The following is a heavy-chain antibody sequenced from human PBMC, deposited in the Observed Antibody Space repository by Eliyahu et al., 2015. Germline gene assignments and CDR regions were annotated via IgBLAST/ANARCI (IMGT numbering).Heavy chain of an antibody. J-gene: IGHJ4*02. CDR3: ARDYKIFNYHSSGSYGDY. D-gene: IGHD3-10*01. V-gene: IGHV1-18*01. Sequence: VQLAQSGAEVKKPGASVNVSCKASGYTFTNXGXSWVRQAPGQGLEWLGWVSTHNGNTKYPQKFQDRVTMTTDTSTCTAYMELRSLRSDDTAIYFCARDYKIFNYHSSGSYGDYWGQGTVVTVSS. CDR1: GYTFTNXG. CDR2: VSTHNGNT.